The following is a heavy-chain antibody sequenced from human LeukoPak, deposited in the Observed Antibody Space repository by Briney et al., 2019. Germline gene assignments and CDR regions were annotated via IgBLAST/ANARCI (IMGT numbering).Heavy chain of an antibody. D-gene: IGHD1-26*01. V-gene: IGHV1-69*04. Sequence: SVKVSCKASGGTFSSYAISWVRQAPGQGLEWMGRIIPILGIANYAQKFQGRITITADKSTSTAYMELSSLRSEDTAVYYCARGEWGPEDYWGQGTLVTVSS. J-gene: IGHJ4*02. CDR1: GGTFSSYA. CDR3: ARGEWGPEDY. CDR2: IIPILGIA.